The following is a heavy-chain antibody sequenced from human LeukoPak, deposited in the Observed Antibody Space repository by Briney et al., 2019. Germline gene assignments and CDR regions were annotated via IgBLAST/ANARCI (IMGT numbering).Heavy chain of an antibody. CDR3: AKAGYINYYANYYMDV. D-gene: IGHD3-9*01. J-gene: IGHJ6*03. Sequence: GGSLRLSCAASGFTFSSYAMSWVRQAPGKGLEWVSSISGSGGSTYYADSVKGRFTISRDNSKSTLYLQMNSLRAGDTALYYCAKAGYINYYANYYMDVWGKGTTVTVSS. CDR2: ISGSGGST. V-gene: IGHV3-23*01. CDR1: GFTFSSYA.